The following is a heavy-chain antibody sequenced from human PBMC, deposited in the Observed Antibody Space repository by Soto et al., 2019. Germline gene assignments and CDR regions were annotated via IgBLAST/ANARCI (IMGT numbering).Heavy chain of an antibody. CDR3: ARVRGDYIWGSYPVTPYFDY. Sequence: PSETLSLTCTVSGGSISSGDYYWSWIRQPPGKGLEWIGYIYYSGSTYYNPSLKSRVTISVDTSKNQFSLKLSSVTAADTAVYYCARVRGDYIWGSYPVTPYFDYWGQGTLVTVSS. CDR2: IYYSGST. V-gene: IGHV4-30-4*01. D-gene: IGHD3-16*02. J-gene: IGHJ4*02. CDR1: GGSISSGDYY.